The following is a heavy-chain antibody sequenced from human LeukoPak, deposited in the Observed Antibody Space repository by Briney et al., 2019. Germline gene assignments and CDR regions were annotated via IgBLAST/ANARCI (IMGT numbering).Heavy chain of an antibody. CDR2: IIAGGDST. D-gene: IGHD5-24*01. V-gene: IGHV3-23*01. CDR1: GFTFSSYG. CDR3: ARMATVLDY. J-gene: IGHJ4*02. Sequence: PGGSLRLSCAASGFTFSSYGMSWVRQAPGKGLEWVSTIIAGGDSTYYADSVKGRFTISRDNSKNTLSLQMNSPRAEDTAVYYCARMATVLDYWGQGTLVTVSS.